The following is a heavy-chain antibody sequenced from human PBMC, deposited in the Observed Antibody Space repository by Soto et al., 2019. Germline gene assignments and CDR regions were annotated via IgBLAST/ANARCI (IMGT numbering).Heavy chain of an antibody. Sequence: GESLKISWAASGFTFSSYAMSWVRQAPGKGLEWVSAISGSGGSTYYADSVKGRFTISRDNSKNTLYLQMNSLRAEDTAVYYCAKDGGYSYGYSPRYYYGMDVWGQGTTVTVSS. J-gene: IGHJ6*02. V-gene: IGHV3-23*01. CDR1: GFTFSSYA. CDR2: ISGSGGST. D-gene: IGHD5-18*01. CDR3: AKDGGYSYGYSPRYYYGMDV.